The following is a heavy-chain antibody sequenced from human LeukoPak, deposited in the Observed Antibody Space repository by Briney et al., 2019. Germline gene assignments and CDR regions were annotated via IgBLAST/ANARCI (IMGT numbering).Heavy chain of an antibody. J-gene: IGHJ4*02. Sequence: ASVKLSCNASGGTFSSYAISWVRQAPGQGLEWMGGIIPIFGTANYAQKFQGRVTITTDESTSTAYMELSSLRSEDTAVYYCATRPRDCSITSCYQYDYWGQGTLVTVSA. V-gene: IGHV1-69*05. CDR2: IIPIFGTA. CDR1: GGTFSSYA. CDR3: ATRPRDCSITSCYQYDY. D-gene: IGHD2-2*01.